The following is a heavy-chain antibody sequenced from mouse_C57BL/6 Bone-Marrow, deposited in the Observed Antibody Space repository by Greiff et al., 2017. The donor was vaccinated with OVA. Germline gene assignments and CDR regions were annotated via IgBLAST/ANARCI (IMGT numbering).Heavy chain of an antibody. V-gene: IGHV1-53*01. Sequence: QVQLQQPGTDLVKPGASVKLSCKASGYTFTSYWMHWVKQRPGQGLEWIGNINPSNGGTNYNEKFKSKATLTVDKSSSTAYMQLSSLTSEDSAVYYCARARAYYGYGTWFAYWGQGTLVTVSA. D-gene: IGHD2-9*01. CDR1: GYTFTSYW. J-gene: IGHJ3*01. CDR2: INPSNGGT. CDR3: ARARAYYGYGTWFAY.